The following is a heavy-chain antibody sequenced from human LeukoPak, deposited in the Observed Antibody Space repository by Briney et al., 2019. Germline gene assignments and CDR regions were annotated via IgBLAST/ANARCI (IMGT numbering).Heavy chain of an antibody. V-gene: IGHV3-7*01. J-gene: IGHJ4*02. CDR1: GFTFSTYW. CDR2: IRQDGSEK. D-gene: IGHD6-19*01. Sequence: GGSLRLSCAASGFTFSTYWMSWVRQAPGKGLEWVANIRQDGSEKYYVDSVKGRFTISRDNAKNSLYLQMNSLKAEDTAVYYCARGSSYSSGWFFDYWGQGTLVTVSS. CDR3: ARGSSYSSGWFFDY.